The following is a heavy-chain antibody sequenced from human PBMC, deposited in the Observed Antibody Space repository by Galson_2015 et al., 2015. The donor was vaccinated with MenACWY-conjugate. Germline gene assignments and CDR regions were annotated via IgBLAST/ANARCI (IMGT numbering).Heavy chain of an antibody. CDR1: GYTFTTYY. V-gene: IGHV1-46*01. D-gene: IGHD1-26*01. CDR2: IRPSGDDGT. CDR3: VREYRGGSFDY. Sequence: SVKVSCKASGYTFTTYYMHWVRQAPGQGLEWMGIIRPSGDDGTTYAQKFQGRVTMTRDTSTSTVHMDLSSLRSEDTAVYYCVREYRGGSFDYWGQGTLVTVSS. J-gene: IGHJ4*02.